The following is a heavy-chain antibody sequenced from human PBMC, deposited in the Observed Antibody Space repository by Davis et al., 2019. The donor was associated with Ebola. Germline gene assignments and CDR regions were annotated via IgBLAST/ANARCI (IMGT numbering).Heavy chain of an antibody. CDR2: IIPIFGTA. J-gene: IGHJ4*02. D-gene: IGHD6-19*01. CDR1: GGTFSSYA. V-gene: IGHV1-69*13. Sequence: SVKVSCKASGGTFSSYAISWVRQAPGQGLEWMGGIIPIFGTANYAQKFQGRVTITADESTSTAYMELSSPRSEDTAVYYCARDLHSSGWYDYWGQGTLVTVSS. CDR3: ARDLHSSGWYDY.